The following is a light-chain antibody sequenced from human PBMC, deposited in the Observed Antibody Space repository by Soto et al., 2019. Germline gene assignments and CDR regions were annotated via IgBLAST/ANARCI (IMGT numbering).Light chain of an antibody. J-gene: IGKJ2*01. CDR3: QKYGTSPPYT. V-gene: IGKV3-20*01. CDR2: GAS. Sequence: EIVLTQSPGTLSLSPGERATLSCRASQSVSSNYIVWFQQKPGQAPRLLLYGASSRATGIPDRFSGSGSGTDFTLTISRLEPEDFAVYYCQKYGTSPPYTFGQGTKLEIK. CDR1: QSVSSNY.